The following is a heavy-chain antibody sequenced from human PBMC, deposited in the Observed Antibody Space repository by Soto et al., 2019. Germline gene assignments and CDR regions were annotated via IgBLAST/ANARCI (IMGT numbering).Heavy chain of an antibody. CDR3: GRYAGYVDS. Sequence: QVQLQESGPGLVKPSETLSLIYTVSGGSISSSYRSWIRQPPGRGLEWIGDIYYRGSTNYNPSLESRVTISIDTSKKQFSLKVSSVTPADTAVYYCGRYAGYVDSWGQGTLVTVSS. V-gene: IGHV4-59*01. J-gene: IGHJ4*02. CDR1: GGSISSSY. CDR2: IYYRGST. D-gene: IGHD2-2*01.